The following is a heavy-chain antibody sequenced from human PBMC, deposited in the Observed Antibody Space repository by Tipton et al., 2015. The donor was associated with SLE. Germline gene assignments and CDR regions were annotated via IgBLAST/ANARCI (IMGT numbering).Heavy chain of an antibody. D-gene: IGHD3-22*01. CDR3: ARDRGASSYYDSSGPLDL. J-gene: IGHJ1*01. CDR2: SNPSGST. CDR1: GDSISSGYY. Sequence: LRLSCAVSGDSISSGYYWGWIRPTPGKGLEWIGESNPSGSTNYNPSLKSRVTISVDTSKNQLSLKLTSVTAADTAVYYCARDRGASSYYDSSGPLDLWGQGILVIVSS. V-gene: IGHV4-38-2*02.